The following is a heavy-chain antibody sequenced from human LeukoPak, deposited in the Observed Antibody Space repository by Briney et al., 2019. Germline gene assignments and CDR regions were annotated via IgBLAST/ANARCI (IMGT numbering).Heavy chain of an antibody. CDR3: ARQIASAGTAGFDF. Sequence: PSETLSLTCTVSGGSISSYYWSWIRQPAGKGLECIGRIYSTGSTNYNPSLKSRVTMSVDTSKNQFSLRLRSVPAADTAVYYCARQIASAGTAGFDFWGQGALVTVSS. J-gene: IGHJ4*02. CDR1: GGSISSYY. V-gene: IGHV4-4*07. D-gene: IGHD6-13*01. CDR2: IYSTGST.